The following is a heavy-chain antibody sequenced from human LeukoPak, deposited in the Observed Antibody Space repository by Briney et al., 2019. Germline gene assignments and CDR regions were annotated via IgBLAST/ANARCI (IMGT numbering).Heavy chain of an antibody. D-gene: IGHD4-23*01. V-gene: IGHV4-4*07. CDR2: IYTSGST. Sequence: SETLSLTCTVSGGSISSYYWSWIRQPAGKGLEWIGRIYTSGSTNYNPSLKSRVTMSVDTSKNQFSLKLSSVTAADTAVYYCARHRVPMVNWYFDLWGRGTLVTVSS. CDR1: GGSISSYY. J-gene: IGHJ2*01. CDR3: ARHRVPMVNWYFDL.